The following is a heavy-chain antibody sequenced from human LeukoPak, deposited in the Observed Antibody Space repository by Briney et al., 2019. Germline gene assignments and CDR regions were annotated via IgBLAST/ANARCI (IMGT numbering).Heavy chain of an antibody. J-gene: IGHJ3*02. CDR2: INPNSGGT. CDR1: GYTFTGCY. Sequence: ASVKVSCKASGYTFTGCYMHWVRQAPGQGLEWMGRINPNSGGTNYAQKFQGRVTMTRDTSISTAYMELSRLRSDDTAVYYCARESGYVLRGAFDIWGQGTMVTVSS. V-gene: IGHV1-2*06. CDR3: ARESGYVLRGAFDI. D-gene: IGHD5-12*01.